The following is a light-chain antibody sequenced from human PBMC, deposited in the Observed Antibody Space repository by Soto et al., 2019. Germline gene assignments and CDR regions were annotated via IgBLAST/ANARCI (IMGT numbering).Light chain of an antibody. J-gene: IGLJ7*01. CDR2: KSN. Sequence: QSALTQPPSASGTPGQGVTISCSGSTSNIGSNYVYWYQQLPGAAPKLLIYKSNQRPSGVPDRFSGSTAGTSASLAIGGLRSEDEADYYCAAWDDSLSGPLFGGGTQLTVL. CDR3: AAWDDSLSGPL. CDR1: TSNIGSNY. V-gene: IGLV1-47*01.